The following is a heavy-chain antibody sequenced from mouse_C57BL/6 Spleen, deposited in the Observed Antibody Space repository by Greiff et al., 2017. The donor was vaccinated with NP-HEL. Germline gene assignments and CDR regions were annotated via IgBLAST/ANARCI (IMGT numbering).Heavy chain of an antibody. CDR1: GYAFTNYL. CDR3: ARRDYYGPFDD. Sequence: QVQLQQSGAELVRPGTSVKVSCKASGYAFTNYLIEWVKQRPGQGLEWIGVINPGSGGTNYNEKFKGKATLTADKSSSTAYIQRSSLTSEDSAVYFCARRDYYGPFDDWGQGTTLTVSS. J-gene: IGHJ2*01. CDR2: INPGSGGT. D-gene: IGHD1-1*01. V-gene: IGHV1-54*01.